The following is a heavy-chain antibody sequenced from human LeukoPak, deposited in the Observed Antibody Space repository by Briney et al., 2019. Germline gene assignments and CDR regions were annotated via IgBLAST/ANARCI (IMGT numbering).Heavy chain of an antibody. CDR2: ISSSGSYI. V-gene: IGHV3-21*01. D-gene: IGHD3-22*01. CDR3: ARDRYYYDSSGYYFYYYGMDV. Sequence: GGSLRLSCAASGFTFSSYSMNWVRQAPGKGLEWVSSISSSGSYIYYADSVKGRFTISRDNAKNSLYLQMNSLRSEDTAVYYCARDRYYYDSSGYYFYYYGMDVWGQGTTVTVSS. CDR1: GFTFSSYS. J-gene: IGHJ6*02.